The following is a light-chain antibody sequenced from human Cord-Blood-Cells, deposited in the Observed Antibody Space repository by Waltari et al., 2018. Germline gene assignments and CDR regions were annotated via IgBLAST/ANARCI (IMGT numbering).Light chain of an antibody. CDR2: GKN. CDR1: SLRSYY. CDR3: NSRDSSGNHWV. Sequence: SSELTQDPAVSVALGQTVRITCQGDSLRSYYASWYQQKPGQAPVFVIDGKNNRPSGIPNPFVGSRSGNTAFLTITGAQAEHEADYYCNSRDSSGNHWVFGGGTKLTVL. J-gene: IGLJ3*02. V-gene: IGLV3-19*01.